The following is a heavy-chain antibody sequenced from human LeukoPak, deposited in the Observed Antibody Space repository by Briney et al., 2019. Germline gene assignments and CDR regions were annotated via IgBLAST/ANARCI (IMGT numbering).Heavy chain of an antibody. CDR1: GFTFSDYY. Sequence: PGGSLRLSCAASGFTFSDYYWSWIRQPPGKGLEWIGEINHSGSTNYNPSLKSRVTISVDTSKNQFSLKLSSVTAADTAVYYCAKPVRGALSRWGQGTLVTVSS. D-gene: IGHD3-10*01. J-gene: IGHJ4*02. V-gene: IGHV4-34*08. CDR2: INHSGST. CDR3: AKPVRGALSR.